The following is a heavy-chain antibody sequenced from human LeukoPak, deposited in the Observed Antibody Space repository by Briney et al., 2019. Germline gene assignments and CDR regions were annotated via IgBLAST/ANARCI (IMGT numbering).Heavy chain of an antibody. Sequence: PGGSLRLSCAASGFTFSSSWMHWVRQAPGKGLVWVSHINSDGSTTTYADSVRGRFTISRDNAENTLYLQMNSLRAEDTAVYYCARAPNVGTPDYWGQGTLVTVSS. CDR2: INSDGSTT. D-gene: IGHD7-27*01. CDR3: ARAPNVGTPDY. V-gene: IGHV3-74*03. CDR1: GFTFSSSW. J-gene: IGHJ4*02.